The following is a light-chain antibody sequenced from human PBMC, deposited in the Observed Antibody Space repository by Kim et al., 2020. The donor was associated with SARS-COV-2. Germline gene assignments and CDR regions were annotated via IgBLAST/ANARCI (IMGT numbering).Light chain of an antibody. J-gene: IGLJ1*01. CDR1: KLGDKY. V-gene: IGLV3-1*01. CDR2: QDT. CDR3: QAWDSSTDYV. Sequence: SPGQTASITCSGDKLGDKYACWYQQKPGQSPVVVIYQDTKRPSVIPERFSGSNSGNTATLTISGTQAMDEADYYCQAWDSSTDYVFGTGTKVTVL.